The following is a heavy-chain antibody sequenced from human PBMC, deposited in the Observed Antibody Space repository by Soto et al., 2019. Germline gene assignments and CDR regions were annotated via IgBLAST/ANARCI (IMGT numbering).Heavy chain of an antibody. CDR2: INHRGST. J-gene: IGHJ4*02. Sequence: SETLSLTCAVYSGSFSGYYWSWIRQPPGKGLEWIGEINHRGSTNYNLSLKSRVTISVDRSKNQFSLKLSSVTAADTAVYYCARREYSGYDWWGQGNLVTVSS. CDR1: SGSFSGYY. D-gene: IGHD5-12*01. CDR3: ARREYSGYDW. V-gene: IGHV4-34*01.